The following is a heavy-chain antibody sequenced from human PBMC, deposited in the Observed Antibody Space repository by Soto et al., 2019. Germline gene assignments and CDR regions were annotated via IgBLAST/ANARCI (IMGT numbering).Heavy chain of an antibody. V-gene: IGHV3-33*01. CDR1: GFTFSSYG. D-gene: IGHD5-12*01. CDR3: AREFGGYDTNWFDP. Sequence: GGSLRLSCAASGFTFSSYGMHWVRQAPGKGLEWVAVIWYDGSNKYYADSVKGRFTISRDNSKNTLYLQMNSLRAEDTAVYYCAREFGGYDTNWFDPWGQGTLVTVSS. CDR2: IWYDGSNK. J-gene: IGHJ5*02.